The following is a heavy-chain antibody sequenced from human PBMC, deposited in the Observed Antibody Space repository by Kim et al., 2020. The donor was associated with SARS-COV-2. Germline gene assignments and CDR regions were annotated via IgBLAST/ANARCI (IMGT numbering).Heavy chain of an antibody. CDR2: FYYTGTM. D-gene: IGHD3-16*01. J-gene: IGHJ4*02. Sequence: SETLSLTCTVSGGSFSTSSYYWDWIRQPPGKGLEWIGGFYYTGTMYFNPSLKSRVTISVDTSKKQFSLKLTAVTAADTAVYYCARRXRGDGSPGYWGQGTXVTVSS. CDR1: GGSFSTSSYY. CDR3: ARRXRGDGSPGY. V-gene: IGHV4-39*01.